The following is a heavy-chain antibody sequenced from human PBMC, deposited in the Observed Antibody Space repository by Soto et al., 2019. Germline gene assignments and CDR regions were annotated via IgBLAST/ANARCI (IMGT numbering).Heavy chain of an antibody. Sequence: QVQLVQSGAEVKKPGASVKVSCKASGYTFTSYGISWVRQAPGQGLEWMGWISAYNGNTNYAQKLQGRVTMTTDTSTSTAYMELRSLRSDDTAVYYCAREGPTTIPTKRYSGSRTPLQHWGQGTLVTVSS. V-gene: IGHV1-18*01. CDR3: AREGPTTIPTKRYSGSRTPLQH. J-gene: IGHJ1*01. CDR2: ISAYNGNT. D-gene: IGHD1-26*01. CDR1: GYTFTSYG.